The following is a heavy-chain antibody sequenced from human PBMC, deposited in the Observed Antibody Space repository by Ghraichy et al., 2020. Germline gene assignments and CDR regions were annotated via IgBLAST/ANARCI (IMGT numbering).Heavy chain of an antibody. CDR2: ISAYNGNT. D-gene: IGHD6-13*01. Sequence: ASVKVSCKASGYTFTSYGISWVRQAPGQGLEWMGWISAYNGNTNYAQKLQGRVTMTTDTSTSTAYMELRSLRSDDTAVYYCAREKYAEQQPPANYYYGMDVWGQGTTVTVSS. CDR1: GYTFTSYG. J-gene: IGHJ6*02. CDR3: AREKYAEQQPPANYYYGMDV. V-gene: IGHV1-18*01.